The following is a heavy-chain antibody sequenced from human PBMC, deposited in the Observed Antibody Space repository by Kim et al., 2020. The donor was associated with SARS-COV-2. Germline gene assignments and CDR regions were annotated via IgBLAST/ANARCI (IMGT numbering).Heavy chain of an antibody. V-gene: IGHV3-30*07. CDR3: ARDSLDPIAAAGTGLIDY. J-gene: IGHJ4*02. Sequence: GRFTISRDNSKNTLYLQMNSLRAEDTAVYYCARDSLDPIAAAGTGLIDYWGQGTLVTVSS. D-gene: IGHD6-13*01.